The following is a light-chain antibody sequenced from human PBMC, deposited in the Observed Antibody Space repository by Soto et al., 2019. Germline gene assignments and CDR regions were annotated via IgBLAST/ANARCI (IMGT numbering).Light chain of an antibody. V-gene: IGLV2-8*01. Sequence: LTQPPSASGSPGQSVTISCTGTISDVGGYNYVAWYQQHPGKAPKLMIYEVNKRPSGVLDRFSGSKSGSTASLTVSGLQAEDEADYYCSSYAGSSSYVFGTGTKVTVL. CDR3: SSYAGSSSYV. CDR1: ISDVGGYNY. CDR2: EVN. J-gene: IGLJ1*01.